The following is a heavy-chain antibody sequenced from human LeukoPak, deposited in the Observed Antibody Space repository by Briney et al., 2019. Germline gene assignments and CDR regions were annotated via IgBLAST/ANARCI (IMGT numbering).Heavy chain of an antibody. V-gene: IGHV1-3*03. CDR2: INAGNGNT. CDR3: ARASINYDFWSGYYTGTSQSYYFDY. CDR1: GYTFTSYA. J-gene: IGHJ4*02. D-gene: IGHD3-3*01. Sequence: ASVTVSCKASGYTFTSYAMHWVRQAPGQRLEWMGWINAGNGNTKYSQEFQGRVTITRDTSASTAYMELSSLRSEDMAVYYCARASINYDFWSGYYTGTSQSYYFDYWGQGTLVTVSS.